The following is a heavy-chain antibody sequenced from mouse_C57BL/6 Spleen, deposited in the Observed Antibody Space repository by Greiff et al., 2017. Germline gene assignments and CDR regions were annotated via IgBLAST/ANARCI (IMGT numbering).Heavy chain of an antibody. CDR1: GFSLTRYG. J-gene: IGHJ4*01. D-gene: IGHD4-1*01. Sequence: VKLMESGPGLVQPSQSLSITCTVSGFSLTRYGVHWVRQSPGKGLEWLGVIWSGGSTDYNAAFISRLSISKDNSKSQVFFKMNSLQADDTAIYYCARNGWDENYAMDYWGQGTSVTVSS. CDR2: IWSGGST. CDR3: ARNGWDENYAMDY. V-gene: IGHV2-2*01.